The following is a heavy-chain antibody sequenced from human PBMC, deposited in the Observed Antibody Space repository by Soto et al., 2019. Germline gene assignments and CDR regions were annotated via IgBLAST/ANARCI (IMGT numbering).Heavy chain of an antibody. CDR3: ARALGYTYGHLPIDY. CDR1: GGSFSGYY. CDR2: SNHRGST. V-gene: IGHV4-34*01. Sequence: PSETLSLTCAVYGGSFSGYYWSWIRQPPGKGLEWIGESNHRGSTNYNPSLKSRVTISVDTSKNQFSLKLSSVTAADTAVYYCARALGYTYGHLPIDYWGQGTLVTVSS. D-gene: IGHD5-18*01. J-gene: IGHJ4*02.